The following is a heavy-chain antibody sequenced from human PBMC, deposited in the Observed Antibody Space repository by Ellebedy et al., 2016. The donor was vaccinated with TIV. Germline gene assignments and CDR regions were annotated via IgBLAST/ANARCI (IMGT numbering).Heavy chain of an antibody. D-gene: IGHD5-18*01. CDR3: ARDLGYSYGHYGMDV. Sequence: PGGSLRLSCAASGFSFSSYWMSWVRQAPGKGLEWVAVIWYDGSNKYYADPVKGRFTISRDNSKNTLYLQMNSLRAEDTAVYYCARDLGYSYGHYGMDVWGQGTTVTVSS. CDR1: GFSFSSYW. CDR2: IWYDGSNK. J-gene: IGHJ6*02. V-gene: IGHV3-33*08.